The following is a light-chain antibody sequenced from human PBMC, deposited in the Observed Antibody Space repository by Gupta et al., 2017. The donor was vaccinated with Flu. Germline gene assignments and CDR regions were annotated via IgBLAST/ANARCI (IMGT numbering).Light chain of an antibody. Sequence: RSASTLSASVGDRVTITCRASQSISSWLAWFQQKPGKAPKFLIYKACSLESGVPSRFRGSGVGTEFTHTINSLQTDDFASYYRHQYISYPRQFGQGTQVENK. CDR2: KAC. V-gene: IGKV1-5*03. J-gene: IGKJ1*01. CDR3: HQYISYPRQ. CDR1: QSISSW.